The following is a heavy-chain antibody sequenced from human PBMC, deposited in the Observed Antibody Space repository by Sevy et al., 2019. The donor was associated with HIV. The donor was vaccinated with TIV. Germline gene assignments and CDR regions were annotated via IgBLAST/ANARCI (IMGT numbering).Heavy chain of an antibody. V-gene: IGHV3-49*03. CDR1: GFTFDDYA. J-gene: IGHJ4*02. CDR2: ITRNAYEAYGGTT. CDR3: TRGLATADTPEYYFDY. D-gene: IGHD5-12*01. Sequence: GGSLRLSCTTSGFTFDDYAMSWFRQAPGKGLEWVAFITRNAYEAYGGTTDYAASVKGRFIISRDDSKSIAHLQMNSVKTEDTAVYYCTRGLATADTPEYYFDYWGQGTLVTVSS.